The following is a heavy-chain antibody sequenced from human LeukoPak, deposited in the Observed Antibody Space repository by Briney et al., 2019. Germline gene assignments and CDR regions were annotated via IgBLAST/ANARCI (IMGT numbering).Heavy chain of an antibody. D-gene: IGHD4-17*01. V-gene: IGHV3-21*04. J-gene: IGHJ4*02. CDR3: AKDPNGDNEISYFDY. Sequence: GGSLRLSCAASGFTFSSDSMNWVRQAPGKGLEWVSFISSSSSFIYYADSLKGRFTISRDNSKNTLYLQMNSLRAEDTAVYYCAKDPNGDNEISYFDYWGQGTLVTVSS. CDR1: GFTFSSDS. CDR2: ISSSSSFI.